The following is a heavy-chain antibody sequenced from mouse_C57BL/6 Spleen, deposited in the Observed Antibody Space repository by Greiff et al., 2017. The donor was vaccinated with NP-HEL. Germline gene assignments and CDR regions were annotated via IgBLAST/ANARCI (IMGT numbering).Heavy chain of an antibody. J-gene: IGHJ4*01. CDR3: ARLDGYYALAMDY. CDR2: ISSGSSTI. V-gene: IGHV5-17*01. D-gene: IGHD2-3*01. Sequence: EVMLVESGGGLVKPGGSLKLSCAASGFTFSDYGMHWVRQAPEKGLEWVAYISSGSSTIYYADTVKGRFTISRDNAKNTLFLQMTSLRSEDTAMYYCARLDGYYALAMDYWGQGTSVTVSS. CDR1: GFTFSDYG.